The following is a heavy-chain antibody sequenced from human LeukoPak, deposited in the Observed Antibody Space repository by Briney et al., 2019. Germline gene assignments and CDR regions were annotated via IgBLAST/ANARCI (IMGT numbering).Heavy chain of an antibody. J-gene: IGHJ5*02. D-gene: IGHD6-19*01. Sequence: PGGSLRLSCAASGFTFSSYWMSWVRQAPGKGLEWVANIKQDGSEKYYVDSVKGRFTISRDNAKNSLYLQMNSLRAEDTAVYYCARVKQWLVRYNWFDPWGQGTLVTVSS. V-gene: IGHV3-7*01. CDR2: IKQDGSEK. CDR1: GFTFSSYW. CDR3: ARVKQWLVRYNWFDP.